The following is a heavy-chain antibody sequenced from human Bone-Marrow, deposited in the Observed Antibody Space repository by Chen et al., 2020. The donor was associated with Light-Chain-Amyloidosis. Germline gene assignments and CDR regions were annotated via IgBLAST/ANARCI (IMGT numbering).Heavy chain of an antibody. CDR2: ISGSGGSR. J-gene: IGHJ3*02. D-gene: IGHD3-9*01. CDR1: GFAFSSYA. Sequence: EVQLVESGGGLLQRGRSLRLSCAASGFAFSSYAMSWVRQAPGKGLEWVSTISGSGGSRYYGDSVKGRLTISRDNSKNALFLQMNSLRAEDTAVYYCAKDISYDDILPGYPADAFDIWGQGTMVTVSS. CDR3: AKDISYDDILPGYPADAFDI. V-gene: IGHV3-23*04.